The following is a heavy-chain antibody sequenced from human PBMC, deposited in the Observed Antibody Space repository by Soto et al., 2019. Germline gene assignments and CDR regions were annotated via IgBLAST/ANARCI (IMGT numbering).Heavy chain of an antibody. CDR2: IIPLSGTA. D-gene: IGHD6-19*01. V-gene: IGHV1-69*01. J-gene: IGHJ6*02. Sequence: QVQLVQSGAEVKKPGSSVKVSCKASGGTFSNYAISWVRQAPGQGLEWMGGIIPLSGTANYAQKFQGRVTITADESTSTAYMELRSLRSEDTAVYYCASDYSEADTYYYGMDVWGQGTTVTVSS. CDR1: GGTFSNYA. CDR3: ASDYSEADTYYYGMDV.